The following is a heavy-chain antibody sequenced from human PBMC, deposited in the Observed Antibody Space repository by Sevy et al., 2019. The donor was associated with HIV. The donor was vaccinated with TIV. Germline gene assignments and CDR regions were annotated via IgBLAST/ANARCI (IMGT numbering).Heavy chain of an antibody. D-gene: IGHD3-22*01. CDR3: ARGFHYYDSSGYSTGADY. CDR1: GFTFSNYG. J-gene: IGHJ4*02. Sequence: GGSLRLSCAASGFTFSNYGMHWVRQAPGKGLEWVAVIWFDGSNKYYADSVKGRFTISRDNSKNTLYLQMNSLRAEDTAVYYCARGFHYYDSSGYSTGADYWGQGTLVTVSS. CDR2: IWFDGSNK. V-gene: IGHV3-33*01.